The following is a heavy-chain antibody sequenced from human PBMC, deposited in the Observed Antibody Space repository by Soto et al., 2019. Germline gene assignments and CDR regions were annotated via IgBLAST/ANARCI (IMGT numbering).Heavy chain of an antibody. V-gene: IGHV1-69*12. CDR1: GGTFSSYA. D-gene: IGHD5-18*01. CDR3: ARDNSYVDTAMAKAPYYYYGMDV. J-gene: IGHJ6*02. Sequence: QVQLVQSGAEVKKPGSSVKVSCKASGGTFSSYAISWVRQAPGQGLEWMGGIIPIFGTANYAQKFQGRVTITADEATRTDYMELSRLRSEDTAVYYCARDNSYVDTAMAKAPYYYYGMDVWGQGTTVAVSS. CDR2: IIPIFGTA.